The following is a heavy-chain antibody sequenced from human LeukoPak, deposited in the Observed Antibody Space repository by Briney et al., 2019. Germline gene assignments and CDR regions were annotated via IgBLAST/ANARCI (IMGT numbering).Heavy chain of an antibody. Sequence: TGVSLRLSCAASGFMFNSYWMMWVRQAPGKGLEWVANIKQDGSEKYYVDSVKGRFTISRDNAKNSLYLQMSSLRVEDTAVYYCGTRAYWGQGTLVTVSS. CDR3: GTRAY. CDR1: GFMFNSYW. V-gene: IGHV3-7*01. J-gene: IGHJ4*02. CDR2: IKQDGSEK.